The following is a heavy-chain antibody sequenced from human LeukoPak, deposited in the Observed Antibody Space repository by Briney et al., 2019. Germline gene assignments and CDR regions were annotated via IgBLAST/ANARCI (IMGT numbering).Heavy chain of an antibody. CDR1: GFTFSSYA. V-gene: IGHV3-30-3*01. Sequence: GGSLRLSCAASGFTFSSYAMHWVRQAPGKGLEWVAVISYDGSNKYYADSVKGRFTISRDNSKNTLYLQMNSLRAEDTAVYYCARLRNFWSGYYTGGRYFDYWGQGTLVTVSS. D-gene: IGHD3-3*01. CDR3: ARLRNFWSGYYTGGRYFDY. J-gene: IGHJ4*02. CDR2: ISYDGSNK.